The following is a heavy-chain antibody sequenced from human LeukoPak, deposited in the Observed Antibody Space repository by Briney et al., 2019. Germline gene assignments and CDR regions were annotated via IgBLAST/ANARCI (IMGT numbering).Heavy chain of an antibody. V-gene: IGHV3-49*03. CDR2: IRSKAYGGTT. J-gene: IGHJ6*02. Sequence: GGSLRLSCTASGFTFGDYAMSWFRQAPGKGLEWVGFIRSKAYGGTTEYAASVKGRFTISRDDSKSIAYLQMNSLKTEDTAVYYCTRGRYFTPYYYYYGMDVWGQGITVTVSS. D-gene: IGHD3-9*01. CDR3: TRGRYFTPYYYYYGMDV. CDR1: GFTFGDYA.